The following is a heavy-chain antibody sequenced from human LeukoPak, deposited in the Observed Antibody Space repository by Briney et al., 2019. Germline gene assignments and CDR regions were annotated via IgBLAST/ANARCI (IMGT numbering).Heavy chain of an antibody. CDR2: TYYSGST. J-gene: IGHJ6*03. CDR1: GGSISSSSYY. D-gene: IGHD3-10*01. V-gene: IGHV4-39*01. CDR3: ARQVGSYYYYYMDV. Sequence: SETLSLTCTVSGGSISSSSYYWGWIRQPPGKGLEWIGSTYYSGSTYYNPSLKSRVTISVDTSKNQFSLMLSSVTAADTAVYYCARQVGSYYYYYMDVWGKGTTVTVSS.